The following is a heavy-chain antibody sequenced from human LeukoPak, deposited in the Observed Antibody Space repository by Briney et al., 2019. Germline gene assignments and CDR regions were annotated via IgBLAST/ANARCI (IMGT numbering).Heavy chain of an antibody. J-gene: IGHJ4*02. D-gene: IGHD3-22*01. CDR2: IKEDGSEK. Sequence: QAGGSLRLSCAASGFTFSIYWMNWVRQAPGKGLEWVANIKEDGSEKYYVDSVKGRFTISRDNAKNSLYLQMNSLRAEDKAVYYCARGNYNDRSGYYADYWGQGTLVTVSS. V-gene: IGHV3-7*04. CDR1: GFTFSIYW. CDR3: ARGNYNDRSGYYADY.